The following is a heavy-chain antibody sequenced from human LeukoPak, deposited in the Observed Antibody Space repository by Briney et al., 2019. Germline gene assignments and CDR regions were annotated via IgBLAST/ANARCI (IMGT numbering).Heavy chain of an antibody. V-gene: IGHV4-59*12. CDR2: IYYSGST. D-gene: IGHD2-15*01. CDR3: ARGGEYCSGGSCFRPSDYYYYMDV. Sequence: PSETLSLTCALYGGSFSGYYWSWIRHPPGKGLEWIGYIYYSGSTNYNPPLTSRVTISVDTSKTQFSLKLSSVTAADTAVYYCARGGEYCSGGSCFRPSDYYYYMDVWGKGTTVTVSS. J-gene: IGHJ6*03. CDR1: GGSFSGYY.